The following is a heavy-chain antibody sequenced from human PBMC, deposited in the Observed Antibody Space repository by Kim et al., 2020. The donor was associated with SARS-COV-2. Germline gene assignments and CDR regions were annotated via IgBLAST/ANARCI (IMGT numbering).Heavy chain of an antibody. Sequence: SETLSLTCAVSGGSIRGNNWWSWVRQTPGKGLEWIGEIYHTGNTKYNPSLQSRVIISVDRSKNQFSLKLSSVTAADTAVYFCARAEVAAHFGMDVWGQGTTATVSS. CDR2: IYHTGNT. CDR3: ARAEVAAHFGMDV. V-gene: IGHV4-4*02. D-gene: IGHD1-26*01. CDR1: GGSIRGNNW. J-gene: IGHJ6*02.